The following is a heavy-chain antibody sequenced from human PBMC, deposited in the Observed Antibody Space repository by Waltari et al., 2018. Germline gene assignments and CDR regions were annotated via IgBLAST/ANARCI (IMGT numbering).Heavy chain of an antibody. Sequence: QVQLQESGPGLVKPSETLSLTCAVSGDSSSSYWWAWIRQPPGKGLEWIGSISGSTGNTEDNPSLKSRATIFRDTSKNQFSLKLSSVTAADTAVYYCARHGAHSTYDAFDFWGQGLRVTVSS. V-gene: IGHV4-59*12. CDR3: ARHGAHSTYDAFDF. CDR2: ISGSTGNT. J-gene: IGHJ3*01. D-gene: IGHD4-4*01. CDR1: GDSSSSYW.